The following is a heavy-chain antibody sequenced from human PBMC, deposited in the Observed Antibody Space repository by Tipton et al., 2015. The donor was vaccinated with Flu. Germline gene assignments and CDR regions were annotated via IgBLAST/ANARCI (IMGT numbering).Heavy chain of an antibody. Sequence: QVQLVQSGAEVKKPGASVKVPCKASGYTFTSYGISWVRQAPGQGLEWMGWISAYNGNTNYAQKLQGRVTMTTDTSTSTAYMELRSLRSDDTAVYYCARTYDFWSGYSGEYFDYWGQGTLVTVSS. J-gene: IGHJ4*02. V-gene: IGHV1-18*01. D-gene: IGHD3-3*01. CDR1: GYTFTSYG. CDR3: ARTYDFWSGYSGEYFDY. CDR2: ISAYNGNT.